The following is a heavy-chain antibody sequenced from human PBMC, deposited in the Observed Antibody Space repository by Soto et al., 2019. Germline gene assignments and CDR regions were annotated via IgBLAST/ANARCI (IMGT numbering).Heavy chain of an antibody. D-gene: IGHD1-20*01. CDR1: RFTFSDFA. J-gene: IGHJ5*01. CDR2: IGGGGTDT. V-gene: IGHV3-23*01. CDR3: AKDAVPYNGKWDWCDS. Sequence: DVQLLESGGGLVQPGGSLTLSCAASRFTFSDFAMSWVRQAPGKGLEWVSSIGGGGTDTYYADSVKGRFTISRDNSKNTLYLQMDSLRDEDTAVYYCAKDAVPYNGKWDWCDSWGQGTLVIVSS.